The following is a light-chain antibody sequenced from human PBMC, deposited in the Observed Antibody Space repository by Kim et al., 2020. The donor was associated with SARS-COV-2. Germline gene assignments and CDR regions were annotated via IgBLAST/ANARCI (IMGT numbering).Light chain of an antibody. CDR3: QESLSMFGT. V-gene: IGKV1-39*01. Sequence: DIQMTQSPSSLSASVGDRVTITCRASQSISRFLNWYQHKPGKAPKLLIYDASSLQSGVSSNFSGSGSGTDFTLTISSLQPEDFATYNSQESLSMFGTFVART. CDR2: DAS. CDR1: QSISRF. J-gene: IGKJ4*01.